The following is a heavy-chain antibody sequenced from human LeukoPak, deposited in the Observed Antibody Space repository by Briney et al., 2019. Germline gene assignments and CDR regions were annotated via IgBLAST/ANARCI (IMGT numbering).Heavy chain of an antibody. CDR3: AKKSLWSGPFDY. V-gene: IGHV3-23*01. J-gene: IGHJ4*02. Sequence: GGSLRLSCIASGFILSNYAMSWVRQAPGKGLEWVSIITGSGGGAYYAASVKGRFTLSTDPSKHTIFLQMNRLRAEDTAVYFCAKKSLWSGPFDYWGQGTLVTVFS. CDR1: GFILSNYA. CDR2: ITGSGGGA. D-gene: IGHD3-3*01.